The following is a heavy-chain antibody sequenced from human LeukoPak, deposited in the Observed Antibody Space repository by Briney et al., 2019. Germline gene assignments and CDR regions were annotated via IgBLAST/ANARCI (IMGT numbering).Heavy chain of an antibody. Sequence: GASVKVSCKASGGTFSSYAISWVRQAPGQGLEWMGGIIPIFGTANYAQKFQGRVTITADESTSTAYMELSSLRSEDTAVYYCARDRDGSYLGCLWNWGQGTLVTVSS. CDR3: ARDRDGSYLGCLWN. J-gene: IGHJ4*02. CDR2: IIPIFGTA. V-gene: IGHV1-69*13. D-gene: IGHD1-26*01. CDR1: GGTFSSYA.